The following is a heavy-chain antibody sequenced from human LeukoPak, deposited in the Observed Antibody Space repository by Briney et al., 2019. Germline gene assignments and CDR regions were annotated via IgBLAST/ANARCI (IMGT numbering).Heavy chain of an antibody. CDR2: ISGSGGST. V-gene: IGHV3-23*01. J-gene: IGHJ4*02. D-gene: IGHD1-7*01. CDR1: GFTFSTYA. Sequence: GGSLRLSCAASGFTFSTYAMSWVRQAPGKGLEWVSVISGSGGSTYYADSVKGRFTISRDNSKNTLSLQMNSLRAEDTAVYYCAKSRYNWNYNYFDYWGQGTLVTVSS. CDR3: AKSRYNWNYNYFDY.